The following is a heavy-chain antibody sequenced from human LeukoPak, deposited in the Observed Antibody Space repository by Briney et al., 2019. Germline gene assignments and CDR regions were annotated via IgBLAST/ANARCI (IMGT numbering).Heavy chain of an antibody. Sequence: GGSVRLSCAASGFTFSSYAMSWVRQAPGKGLEWVSAISGSGGSTYYADSVKGRFTISRDNSKNTLYLQMNSLRAEDTAVYYCANPYYYDSSGFYYVPSDYWGQGTLVTVSS. CDR1: GFTFSSYA. CDR2: ISGSGGST. V-gene: IGHV3-23*01. D-gene: IGHD3-22*01. J-gene: IGHJ4*02. CDR3: ANPYYYDSSGFYYVPSDY.